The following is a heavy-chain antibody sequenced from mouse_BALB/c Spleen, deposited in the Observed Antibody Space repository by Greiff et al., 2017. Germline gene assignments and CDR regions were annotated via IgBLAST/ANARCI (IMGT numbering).Heavy chain of an antibody. D-gene: IGHD2-14*01. J-gene: IGHJ2*01. CDR3: TSVDRTHYLDY. CDR2: ISSGGSYT. Sequence: EVQRVESGGGLVKPGGSLKLSCAASGFTFSSYTMSWVRQTPEKRLEWVATISSGGSYTYYPDSVKGRFTISRDNAKNTLYLQMSSLKSEDTAMYYCTSVDRTHYLDYWGQGTTLTVSS. V-gene: IGHV5-6-4*01. CDR1: GFTFSSYT.